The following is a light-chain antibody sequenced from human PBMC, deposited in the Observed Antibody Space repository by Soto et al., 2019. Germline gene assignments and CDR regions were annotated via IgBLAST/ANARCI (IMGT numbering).Light chain of an antibody. CDR3: QQYNDNWPT. CDR2: GAS. CDR1: QSVRTN. J-gene: IGKJ1*01. Sequence: EIVMTQYPDTLSVSPGETVTLSCRARQSVRTNLAWYQHKPGQSPRLLIYGASNRASGFPARFSGSGSGTEFTLTISSLQSEDFAVYYCQQYNDNWPTFGQGTKV. V-gene: IGKV3-15*01.